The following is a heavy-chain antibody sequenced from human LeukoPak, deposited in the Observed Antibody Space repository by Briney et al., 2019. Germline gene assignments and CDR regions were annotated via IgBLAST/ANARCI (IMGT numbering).Heavy chain of an antibody. J-gene: IGHJ4*02. D-gene: IGHD3-9*01. Sequence: PSETLSLTCTVSGGSISSSGYCWGWIRQPPGKGLEWIGSIYYSGSTYYNPSLKSRVTISVDTSKNQFSLKLSSVTAADTAVYYCARVLRYFDWSPYYFDYWGQGTLVTVSS. CDR1: GGSISSSGYC. CDR2: IYYSGST. CDR3: ARVLRYFDWSPYYFDY. V-gene: IGHV4-39*01.